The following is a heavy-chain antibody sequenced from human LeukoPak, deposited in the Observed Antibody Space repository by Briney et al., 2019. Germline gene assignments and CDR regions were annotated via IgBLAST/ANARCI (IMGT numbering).Heavy chain of an antibody. Sequence: ASVKVSCKASGYTFTGYYMHWVRQAPGQGLEWMGWINPNSGGTNYAQKLQGRVTMTTDTSTSTAYMELRSLRPDDTAVYYCARATLWFGKPIDYWGQGTLVTVSS. J-gene: IGHJ4*02. D-gene: IGHD3-10*01. CDR1: GYTFTGYY. CDR3: ARATLWFGKPIDY. CDR2: INPNSGGT. V-gene: IGHV1-2*02.